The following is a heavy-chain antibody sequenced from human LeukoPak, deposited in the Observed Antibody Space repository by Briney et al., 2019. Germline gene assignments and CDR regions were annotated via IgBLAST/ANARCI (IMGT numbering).Heavy chain of an antibody. CDR3: ASSLVGLYYFDY. CDR2: IIPILGIA. V-gene: IGHV1-69*04. D-gene: IGHD2-15*01. Sequence: SVKVSCKASGGTFSSFAISWVRQAPGQGLEWMGRIIPILGIANYAQKFQGRVTITADKSTSTAYMELSSLRSEDTAVYYCASSLVGLYYFDYWGQGTLVTVSS. CDR1: GGTFSSFA. J-gene: IGHJ4*02.